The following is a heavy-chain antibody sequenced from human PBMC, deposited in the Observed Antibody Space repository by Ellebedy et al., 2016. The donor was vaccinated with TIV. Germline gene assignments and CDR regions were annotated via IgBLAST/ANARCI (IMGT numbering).Heavy chain of an antibody. CDR1: GFSFNTYG. V-gene: IGHV3-48*04. J-gene: IGHJ4*02. CDR2: ISTGSNAI. D-gene: IGHD3-22*01. CDR3: AKSIVVKRASDY. Sequence: GESLKISCAASGFSFNTYGLNWVRQAPGKGPEWISYISTGSNAIYYADSVKGRFTISRDNARNSLYLQMNSLRAEDTALYYCAKSIVVKRASDYWGQGTLVTVSS.